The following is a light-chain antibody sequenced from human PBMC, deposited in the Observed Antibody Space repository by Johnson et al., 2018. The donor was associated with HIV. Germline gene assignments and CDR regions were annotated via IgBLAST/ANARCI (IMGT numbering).Light chain of an antibody. CDR3: ETWDSSLSGYYV. CDR1: SSNIGINY. J-gene: IGLJ1*01. Sequence: QPVLTQPPSVSAAPGQKVTISCSGSSSNIGINYVSWFQQLPGTAPKLLIYDNDKRPSGIPDRFSGSKSGTSATLGITGLQTGDEADYYCETWDSSLSGYYVIGTGTKLTVL. V-gene: IGLV1-51*01. CDR2: DND.